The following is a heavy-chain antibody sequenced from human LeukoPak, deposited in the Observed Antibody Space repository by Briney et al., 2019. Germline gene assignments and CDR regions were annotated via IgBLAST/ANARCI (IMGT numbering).Heavy chain of an antibody. J-gene: IGHJ4*02. V-gene: IGHV4-59*01. CDR3: ARGAAGTGAADY. CDR2: THYSGST. CDR1: GGSISSYY. D-gene: IGHD6-13*01. Sequence: SETLSLTCTVSGGSISSYYWSWIRQPPEKGLEWIGYTHYSGSTKYNPSLKSRLTMSLDTSKNQFSLRLSSVTAAGTAVYFCARGAAGTGAADYWGQGTLVTVSS.